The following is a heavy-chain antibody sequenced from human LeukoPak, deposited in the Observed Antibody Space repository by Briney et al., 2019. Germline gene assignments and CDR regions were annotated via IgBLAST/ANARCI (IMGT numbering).Heavy chain of an antibody. CDR2: IYTSGST. CDR1: GGSISSYY. J-gene: IGHJ5*02. CDR3: ARDLNWFDP. V-gene: IGHV4-4*07. Sequence: SEALSLTCTVSGGSISSYYWSWIRQPAGKGLGWIGRIYTSGSTNYNPFLKSRVTMSVDTSKNQFSLKLSSVTAADTAVYYCARDLNWFDPWGQGTLVTVSS.